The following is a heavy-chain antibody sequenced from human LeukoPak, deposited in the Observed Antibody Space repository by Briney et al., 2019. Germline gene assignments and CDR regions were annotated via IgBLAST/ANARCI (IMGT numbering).Heavy chain of an antibody. V-gene: IGHV3-23*01. D-gene: IGHD2-15*01. CDR3: SKLVTLGYCGGGSCSDDY. Sequence: GGSLRLSCAASGLTFSSYAMSWVRQAPWKGLEGVSAISGSGGSTYYADSVKGRFTISSDNSKNTLSLQMNNLTAEDAAGYYCSKLVTLGYCGGGSCSDDYWGQGNLVSVSS. CDR2: ISGSGGST. CDR1: GLTFSSYA. J-gene: IGHJ4*02.